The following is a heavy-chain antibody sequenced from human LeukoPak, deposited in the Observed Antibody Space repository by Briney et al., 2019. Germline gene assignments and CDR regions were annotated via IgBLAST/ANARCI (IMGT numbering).Heavy chain of an antibody. Sequence: SETLSLTCTVSGGSISSYYWSWIRQPPGKGLEWIGYIYYSGSTNYNPSLKSRVTISVDTSKNQFSLKLSSVTAADTAVYYCARQPGQEVTMGAFPFDYWGQGTLVTVSS. D-gene: IGHD4/OR15-4a*01. J-gene: IGHJ4*02. V-gene: IGHV4-59*08. CDR3: ARQPGQEVTMGAFPFDY. CDR1: GGSISSYY. CDR2: IYYSGST.